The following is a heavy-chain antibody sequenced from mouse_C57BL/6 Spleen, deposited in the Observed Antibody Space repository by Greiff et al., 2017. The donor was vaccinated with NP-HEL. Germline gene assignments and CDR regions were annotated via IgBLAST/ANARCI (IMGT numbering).Heavy chain of an antibody. CDR1: GFTFSSYA. D-gene: IGHD2-1*01. CDR2: ISDGGSYT. V-gene: IGHV5-4*01. J-gene: IGHJ3*01. Sequence: DVQLVESGGGLVKPGGSLKLSCAASGFTFSSYAMSWVRQTPEKRLEWVATISDGGSYTYYPDNVKGRFTISRDNAKNNLYLQMSHLKSEDTAMYYCARDDGNYGFAYWGQGTLVTVSA. CDR3: ARDDGNYGFAY.